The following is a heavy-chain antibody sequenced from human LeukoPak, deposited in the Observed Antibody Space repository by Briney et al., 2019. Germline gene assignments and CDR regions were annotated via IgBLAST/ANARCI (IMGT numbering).Heavy chain of an antibody. J-gene: IGHJ1*01. CDR3: ARGVISAEYFQH. Sequence: GGSLRLSCAVSGSIFANAWMSWVRQAPGKGLEWVSYISSSSSYTNYADSVKGRFTISRDNAKNSLYLQMNSLRAEDTAVYYCARGVISAEYFQHWGQGTLVTVSS. D-gene: IGHD3-16*02. CDR2: ISSSSSYT. CDR1: GSIFANAW. V-gene: IGHV3-11*06.